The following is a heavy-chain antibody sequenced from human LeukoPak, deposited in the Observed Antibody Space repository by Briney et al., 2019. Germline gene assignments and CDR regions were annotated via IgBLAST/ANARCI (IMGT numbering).Heavy chain of an antibody. D-gene: IGHD6-6*01. Sequence: GGSLRLSCAASGFTFSSYGMHWVRQAPGKGLEWVAVISYDGSNKYYADSVKGRFTISRDNSKNTLYLQMNSLRAEDTAVYYCARSSYSSSSSVWGQGTMVTVSS. V-gene: IGHV3-30*03. J-gene: IGHJ3*01. CDR2: ISYDGSNK. CDR1: GFTFSSYG. CDR3: ARSSYSSSSSV.